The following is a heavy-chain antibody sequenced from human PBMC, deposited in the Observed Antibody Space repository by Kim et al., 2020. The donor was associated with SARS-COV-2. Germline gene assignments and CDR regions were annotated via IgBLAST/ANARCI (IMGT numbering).Heavy chain of an antibody. Sequence: ANSVKGRFTISRDNSKNSLYLQMNSLRTEDTALYYCAKTPLAYYYYGMDVWGQGTTVTVSS. J-gene: IGHJ6*02. V-gene: IGHV3-43*01. CDR3: AKTPLAYYYYGMDV. D-gene: IGHD2-15*01.